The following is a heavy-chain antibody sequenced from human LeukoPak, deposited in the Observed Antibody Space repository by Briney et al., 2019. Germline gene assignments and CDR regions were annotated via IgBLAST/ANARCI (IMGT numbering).Heavy chain of an antibody. CDR2: IYYSGST. CDR1: GGSISSYY. J-gene: IGHJ4*02. CDR3: ARAGRGRLSFDY. Sequence: SETLSLTCTVSGGSISSYYWSWIRQPPGKGLEWIGYIYYSGSTNYNPSLKSRVTISVDTSKNQFSLKMSSVTAADTAVYYCARAGRGRLSFDYWGQGTLVTVSS. D-gene: IGHD3-10*01. V-gene: IGHV4-59*01.